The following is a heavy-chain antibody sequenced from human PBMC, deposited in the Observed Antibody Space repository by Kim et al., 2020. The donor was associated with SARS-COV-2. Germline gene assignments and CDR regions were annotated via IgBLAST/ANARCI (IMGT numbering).Heavy chain of an antibody. Sequence: ASVKVSCKASGYTFTSYGISWVRQAPGQGLEWMGWISAYNGNTNYAQKLQGRVTMTTDTSTSTAYMELRSLRSDDTAVYYCARATWDSGYDYAFDIWGQGTMVTVSS. CDR3: ARATWDSGYDYAFDI. V-gene: IGHV1-18*04. CDR2: ISAYNGNT. CDR1: GYTFTSYG. D-gene: IGHD5-12*01. J-gene: IGHJ3*02.